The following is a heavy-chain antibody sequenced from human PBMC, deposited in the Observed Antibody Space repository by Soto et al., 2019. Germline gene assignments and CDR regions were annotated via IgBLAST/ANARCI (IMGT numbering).Heavy chain of an antibody. V-gene: IGHV3-48*01. Sequence: GGSLRLSCTASGFTFSSYGMNWVRQAPGKGLEWVSSISSSSSTMYYADSVKGRFTISRDNSKNTLYLQMNSLRAEDTAVYYCAKSSGPYGGNLGPDYWGQGT. CDR3: AKSSGPYGGNLGPDY. CDR1: GFTFSSYG. D-gene: IGHD4-17*01. CDR2: ISSSSSTM. J-gene: IGHJ4*02.